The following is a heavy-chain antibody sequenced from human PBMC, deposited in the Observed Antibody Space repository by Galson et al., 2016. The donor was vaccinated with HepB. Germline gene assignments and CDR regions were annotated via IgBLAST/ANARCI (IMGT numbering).Heavy chain of an antibody. CDR1: GFSLTSGVVG. V-gene: IGHV2-5*02. Sequence: PALVKPTQTLTLTCNFSGFSLTSGVVGVGWPRQPPGKALEWLALIYGDDDKTFSPSLRSRVTITKDTSKNQVVLRLTNVDPLDTATYLCAHRQRGTTFDYWGQGILVAVSS. J-gene: IGHJ4*02. CDR2: IYGDDDK. CDR3: AHRQRGTTFDY. D-gene: IGHD1-14*01.